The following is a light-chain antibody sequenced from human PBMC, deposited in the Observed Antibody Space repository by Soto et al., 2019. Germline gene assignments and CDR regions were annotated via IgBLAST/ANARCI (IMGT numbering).Light chain of an antibody. Sequence: QSVLTRPASVSGSPGQSITISCTGTSSDVGSYNLVSWYQQHPGKAPKLMIYEGSKRPSGVSSRFSGSKSGNTASLTISGLQAGDEAGYYCCSYAGSIPYVFGTGTKLTVL. CDR3: CSYAGSIPYV. V-gene: IGLV2-23*01. CDR2: EGS. J-gene: IGLJ1*01. CDR1: SSDVGSYNL.